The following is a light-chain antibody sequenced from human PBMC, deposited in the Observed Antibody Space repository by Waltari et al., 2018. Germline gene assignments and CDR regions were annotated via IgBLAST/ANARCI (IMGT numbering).Light chain of an antibody. CDR2: EGS. J-gene: IGLJ1*01. V-gene: IGLV2-23*01. Sequence: QSALTQPASVSGSPGQSITISCTGTSSAVGSNNLVSWYQQHPGKAPKLMIYEGSKRPSGVSKRFSGSKSGNTASLTISGLQAEDEADYYCCSYAGSSTYVFGTGTKVTVL. CDR1: SSAVGSNNL. CDR3: CSYAGSSTYV.